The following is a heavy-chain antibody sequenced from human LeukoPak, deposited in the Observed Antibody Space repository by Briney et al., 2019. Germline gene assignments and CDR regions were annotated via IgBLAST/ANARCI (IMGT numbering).Heavy chain of an antibody. J-gene: IGHJ6*02. Sequence: GGSLRRSCAASGFTFSSFAIHWGRQSPGKGLALVPVLSYDGSNKYYADSVKGRFTISRDNSKNTLYLQMNSLRAEDTAVYYCARGAQTAPADYYYYGMDVWGQGTTVTVSS. D-gene: IGHD4/OR15-4a*01. CDR2: LSYDGSNK. V-gene: IGHV3-30-3*01. CDR3: ARGAQTAPADYYYYGMDV. CDR1: GFTFSSFA.